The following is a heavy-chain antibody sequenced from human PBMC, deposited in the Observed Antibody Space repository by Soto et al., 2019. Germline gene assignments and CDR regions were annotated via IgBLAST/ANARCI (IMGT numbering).Heavy chain of an antibody. Sequence: EVQLLESGGGWVQPGGSLRLSCAASGFTFSSYAMSWVRQAPGQGLEWVSAISGSGGSTYYADSVKGRCTISRDNSKNTLYLQMNSLRAEDTAVYYCAKVTDYSNLVRFDYWGQGTLVPVSS. CDR2: ISGSGGST. J-gene: IGHJ4*02. D-gene: IGHD4-4*01. CDR1: GFTFSSYA. V-gene: IGHV3-23*01. CDR3: AKVTDYSNLVRFDY.